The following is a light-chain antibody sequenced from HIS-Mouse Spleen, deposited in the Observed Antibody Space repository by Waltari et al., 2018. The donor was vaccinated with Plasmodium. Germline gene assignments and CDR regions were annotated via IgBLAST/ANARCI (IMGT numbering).Light chain of an antibody. CDR2: VAS. V-gene: IGKV3-15*01. CDR1: QSVSSN. CDR3: QQYNNWSFT. Sequence: EIVMTQSPATLSVSPGERATLSCRASQSVSSNLAWYQQKPGQAPRLLIYVASTRATGIPARFSGSESGTEFTLTISSLQSEDFAVYYCQQYNNWSFTFGPGTKVDIK. J-gene: IGKJ3*01.